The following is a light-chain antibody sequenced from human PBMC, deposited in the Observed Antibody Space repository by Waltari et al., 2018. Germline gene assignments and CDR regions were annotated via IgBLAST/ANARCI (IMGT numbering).Light chain of an antibody. CDR2: KNN. CDR1: VLATQY. V-gene: IGLV3-25*03. CDR3: QSSDITGTYGV. Sequence: SHELTQPPSVSVSPGQTARITCSGAVLATQYPSWYQQNPGQAPVLVMFKNNERPPGIPERFFGSRSETTVTLMIIGAQEEDEADYYCQSSDITGTYGVFGGGTKLTVL. J-gene: IGLJ3*02.